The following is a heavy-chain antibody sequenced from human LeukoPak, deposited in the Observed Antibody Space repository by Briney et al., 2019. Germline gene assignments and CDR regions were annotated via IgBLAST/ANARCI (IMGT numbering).Heavy chain of an antibody. J-gene: IGHJ4*02. V-gene: IGHV1-69*04. CDR3: AREGPTNYDFWSGYYTLDY. CDR2: IIPILGIA. Sequence: SVKVSCKASGGTFSSYAISWVRQAPGQGREWMGRIIPILGIANYAQKFQGRVTITADKSTSTAYMELSSLRSEDTAVYYCAREGPTNYDFWSGYYTLDYWGQGTLVTVSS. CDR1: GGTFSSYA. D-gene: IGHD3-3*01.